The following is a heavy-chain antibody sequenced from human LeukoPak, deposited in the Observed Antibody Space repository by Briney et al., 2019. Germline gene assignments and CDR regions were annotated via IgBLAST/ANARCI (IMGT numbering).Heavy chain of an antibody. D-gene: IGHD4-23*01. CDR2: IYYSGST. CDR3: ARGSDYGGGVQH. J-gene: IGHJ1*01. CDR1: GGSISSHY. Sequence: SETLSLTCTVSGGSISSHYWSWIRQPPGKGLEWIGYIYYSGSTNYNPSLKSRVTISVDTSKNQFSLKLSSVTAADTAVYYCARGSDYGGGVQHWGQGTLVTVSS. V-gene: IGHV4-59*11.